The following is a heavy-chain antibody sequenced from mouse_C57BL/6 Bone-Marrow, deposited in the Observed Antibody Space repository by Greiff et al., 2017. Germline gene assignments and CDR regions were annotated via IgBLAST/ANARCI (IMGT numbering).Heavy chain of an antibody. CDR1: GYTFTSYW. CDR2: IDPSDSYT. D-gene: IGHD1-1*01. V-gene: IGHV1-59*01. CDR3: ERWDGNSSSDGYFDV. Sequence: QVQLQQPGAELVRPGTSVKLSCKASGYTFTSYWMHWVKQRPGQGLEWIGVIDPSDSYTNYNQKFKGKATLTVDTSSSTAYMQLRSLTSEDSAFSYCERWDGNSSSDGYFDVWGTGTTVTVSS. J-gene: IGHJ1*03.